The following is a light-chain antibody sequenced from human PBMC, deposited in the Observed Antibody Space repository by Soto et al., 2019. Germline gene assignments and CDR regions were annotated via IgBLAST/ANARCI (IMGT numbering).Light chain of an antibody. V-gene: IGLV2-8*01. J-gene: IGLJ1*01. Sequence: QSVLTQPPSASGSPGQSVTISCTGANSDVGSYNFISWYQQHPGRAPKLLIYEVNKRPSGVPDRFSGSKSGNTASLTVSGLQAEDEAEYYGSSYAGTNTRYLFGSGTKVTVL. CDR3: SSYAGTNTRYL. CDR2: EVN. CDR1: NSDVGSYNF.